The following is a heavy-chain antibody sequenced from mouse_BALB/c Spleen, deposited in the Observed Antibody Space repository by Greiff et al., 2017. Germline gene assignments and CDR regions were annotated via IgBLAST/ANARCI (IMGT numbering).Heavy chain of an antibody. CDR3: GREVVRHGDSAMDY. CDR2: INPSSGYT. J-gene: IGHJ4*01. CDR1: GYTFTSYT. D-gene: IGHD1-1*02. Sequence: VQLQQSGAELARPGASVKMSCKASGYTFTSYTMHWVNQRPGQGLEWIGDINPSSGYTNYNQKIKDKATLTADKYPSTDYMQLSSLISEDSAVYYSGREVVRHGDSAMDYWGQGTPVTVS. V-gene: IGHV1-4*01.